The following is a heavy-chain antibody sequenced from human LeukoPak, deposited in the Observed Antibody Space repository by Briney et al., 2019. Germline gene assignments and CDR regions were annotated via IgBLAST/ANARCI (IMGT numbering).Heavy chain of an antibody. J-gene: IGHJ4*02. CDR2: VKQVGSEK. CDR3: ARGHRAWSY. Sequence: GGSLRLSCAASGFTFSSYAMHWVRQAPGKGLEWVANVKQVGSEKNYVDSVKGRFTISRDNAKNSLYLQMNSLRVDDTAVYYCARGHRAWSYWGQGTLVTVSS. D-gene: IGHD3-3*01. V-gene: IGHV3-7*01. CDR1: GFTFSSYA.